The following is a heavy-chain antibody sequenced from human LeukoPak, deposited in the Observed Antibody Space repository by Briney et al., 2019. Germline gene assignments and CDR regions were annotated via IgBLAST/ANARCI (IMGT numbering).Heavy chain of an antibody. V-gene: IGHV4-39*07. D-gene: IGHD3-10*01. CDR1: GGSISSSSYY. CDR2: IYYSGST. CDR3: ARDRVGP. J-gene: IGHJ5*02. Sequence: SETLSLTCTVSGGSISSSSYYWGWIRQPPGKGLEWIGSIYYSGSTYYNPSLKSRVTTSVDTSKNQFSLKLSSVTAADTAVYYCARDRVGPWGQGTLVTVSS.